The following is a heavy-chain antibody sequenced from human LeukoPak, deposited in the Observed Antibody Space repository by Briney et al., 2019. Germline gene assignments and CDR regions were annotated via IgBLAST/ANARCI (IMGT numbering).Heavy chain of an antibody. J-gene: IGHJ6*04. D-gene: IGHD1-1*01. CDR2: INPNSGGT. CDR3: ARDSTTGTTGFGMDV. V-gene: IGHV1-2*04. Sequence: ASVKVSCKASGYTFTGYYMHWVRQAPGQGLEWMGWINPNSGGTNYAQKFQGWVTMTRDTSISTAYMELSRLRSDDTAVYYCARDSTTGTTGFGMDVWGKGTRSPSPQ. CDR1: GYTFTGYY.